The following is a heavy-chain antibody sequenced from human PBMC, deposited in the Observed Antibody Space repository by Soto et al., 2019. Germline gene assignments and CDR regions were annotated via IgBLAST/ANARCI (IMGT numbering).Heavy chain of an antibody. V-gene: IGHV3-30-3*01. CDR2: IAYDGSKK. CDR3: ARDLQAGDDNVNWFAP. CDR1: GFSISRSA. D-gene: IGHD1-1*01. Sequence: QVQLVESGGGVVQPGRSLRLSCAASGFSISRSAMHWVRQAPGKGLEWVAVIAYDGSKKWYADSSKGRFTISIDNSKNTLYLDMSSLRAEDTAIYFCARDLQAGDDNVNWFAPWGQGTLVTVSS. J-gene: IGHJ5*02.